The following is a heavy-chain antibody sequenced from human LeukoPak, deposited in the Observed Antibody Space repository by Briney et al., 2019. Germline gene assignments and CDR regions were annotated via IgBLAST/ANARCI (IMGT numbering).Heavy chain of an antibody. J-gene: IGHJ4*02. CDR1: GGTFSSYA. CDR3: HSSGRYALIYYFDY. Sequence: SVKVSCTASGGTFSSYAISWVRQAPGQGLEWMGGIIPIFGTANYAQKFQGRVTITADESTSTAYMELSSLRSEDTAVYYCHSSGRYALIYYFDYWGQGTLVTVSS. CDR2: IIPIFGTA. D-gene: IGHD6-19*01. V-gene: IGHV1-69*13.